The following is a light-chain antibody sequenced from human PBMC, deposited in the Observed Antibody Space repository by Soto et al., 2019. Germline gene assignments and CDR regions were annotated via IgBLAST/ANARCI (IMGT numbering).Light chain of an antibody. CDR2: DAS. CDR3: PQYNNWPQT. J-gene: IGKJ3*01. CDR1: QSVSSY. V-gene: IGKV3-11*01. Sequence: IVLTQSPATLSLSPGERATLSCRASQSVSSYLAWYQQKPGQAPRVLIYDASNRATGIPARFSGSGAGTEFTRTISSLQSEDVAVDYCPQYNNWPQTFGPGTKVDIK.